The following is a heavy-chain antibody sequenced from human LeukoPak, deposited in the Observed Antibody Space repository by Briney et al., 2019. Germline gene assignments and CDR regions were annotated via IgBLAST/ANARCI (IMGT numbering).Heavy chain of an antibody. CDR1: GGSISSGLYY. J-gene: IGHJ4*02. CDR2: VYATGSA. D-gene: IGHD6-6*01. V-gene: IGHV4-61*02. CDR3: ARGSWGSSSIGRFDS. Sequence: PSETLSLTCAVSGGSISSGLYYWSWLRQPAGKGLEWIGRVYATGSANYNPALKSRVTISIDTSNNQFSLNLRSVAAADTAIYYCARGSWGSSSIGRFDSWGQGTLVTVSS.